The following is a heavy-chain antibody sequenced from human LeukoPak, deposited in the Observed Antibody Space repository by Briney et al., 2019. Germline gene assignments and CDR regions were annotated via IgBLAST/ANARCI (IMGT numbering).Heavy chain of an antibody. V-gene: IGHV3-21*01. CDR3: ARGKVAGTEAGDY. CDR1: GFTFSSYS. CDR2: ISSSSSYI. D-gene: IGHD6-19*01. Sequence: GGSLRLSCAASGFTFSSYSMNWVRQAPGKGLEWVSSISSSSSYIYYADSVKGRFTISRDNAKNSLYLQMNSLRAQDTAVYYCARGKVAGTEAGDYWGQGTLVTVSS. J-gene: IGHJ4*02.